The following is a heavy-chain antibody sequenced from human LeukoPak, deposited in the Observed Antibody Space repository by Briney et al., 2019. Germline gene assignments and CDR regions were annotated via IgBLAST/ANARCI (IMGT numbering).Heavy chain of an antibody. CDR1: GFTFSSYA. V-gene: IGHV3-23*01. CDR3: ARGGSGAPYYSYYMDV. CDR2: ISGSGGST. Sequence: GGSLRLSCAASGFTFSSYAMSWVRQAPGKGLEWVSGISGSGGSTYYADSVKGRFTIFRDSSKNTLYLQMNSLGAEDTAIYYCARGGSGAPYYSYYMDVWGKGTTVTVSS. D-gene: IGHD3-10*01. J-gene: IGHJ6*03.